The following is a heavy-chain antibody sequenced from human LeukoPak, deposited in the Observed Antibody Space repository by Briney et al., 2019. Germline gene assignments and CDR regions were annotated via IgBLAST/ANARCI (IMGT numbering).Heavy chain of an antibody. D-gene: IGHD3-22*01. J-gene: IGHJ5*02. Sequence: QPGGSLRLSCAASGFTFSSFEMNWVRQAPGKGLEWVSYISGSGNTIYYADSVKGRFTISRDNAKNSLYLQMNSLRAEDTAVYYCAGSLLPTEAGNWFDPWGQGTLVTVSS. V-gene: IGHV3-48*03. CDR1: GFTFSSFE. CDR3: AGSLLPTEAGNWFDP. CDR2: ISGSGNTI.